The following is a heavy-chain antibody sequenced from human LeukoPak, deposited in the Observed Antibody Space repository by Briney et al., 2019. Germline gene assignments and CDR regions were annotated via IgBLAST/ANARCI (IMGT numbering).Heavy chain of an antibody. J-gene: IGHJ4*02. V-gene: IGHV4-39*01. Sequence: SETLSLTCTVSGGSISSSSYYWGWIRQPPGKGLGWIGSIYYSGSTYYNPSLKSRVTISVDTSKNQFSLKLSSVTAADTAVYYCARHNPGIAARPYYFDYWGQGTLVTVSS. CDR2: IYYSGST. CDR3: ARHNPGIAARPYYFDY. D-gene: IGHD6-6*01. CDR1: GGSISSSSYY.